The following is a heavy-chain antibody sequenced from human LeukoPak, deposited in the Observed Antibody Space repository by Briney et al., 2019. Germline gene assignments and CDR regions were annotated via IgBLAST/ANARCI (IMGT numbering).Heavy chain of an antibody. CDR3: ARDQLIYGDYGDAFDI. D-gene: IGHD4-17*01. Sequence: GGSLRLSRAASGFTFSRYSMNWVRQAPGKGVEGVSSISSSCSYIYYADSVNGPFTISRDNAKTSLYLQMNSLRAEDTAVYYCARDQLIYGDYGDAFDIWGQGTMVTVSS. V-gene: IGHV3-21*01. CDR2: ISSSCSYI. J-gene: IGHJ3*02. CDR1: GFTFSRYS.